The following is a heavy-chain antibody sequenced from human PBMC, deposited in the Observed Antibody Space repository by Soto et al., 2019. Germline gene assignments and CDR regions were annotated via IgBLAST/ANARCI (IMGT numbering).Heavy chain of an antibody. CDR2: ISGSGGST. CDR1: GFTFSSYA. J-gene: IGHJ4*02. D-gene: IGHD6-19*01. Sequence: GGSLRLSCAASGFTFSSYAMSWVRQAPGKGLEWVSAISGSGGSTYYADSVKGRFTIPRDNSKNTLYLQMNSLRAEDTAVYYCAKVGSGWVIWGCFDYWGQGTLVTVSS. V-gene: IGHV3-23*01. CDR3: AKVGSGWVIWGCFDY.